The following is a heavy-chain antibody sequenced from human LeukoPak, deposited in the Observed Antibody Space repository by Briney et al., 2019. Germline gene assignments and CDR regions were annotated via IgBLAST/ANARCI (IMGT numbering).Heavy chain of an antibody. Sequence: GASVKVSCKASGYTFTSYGISWVRQAPGQGLEWMGWISAYNGNTNYAQKLQGRVTMTTDTSTSTAYMELRSLRSDDTAVYYCAKVQLYDYVWGSYTYYYYMDVWGKGTTVTVSS. CDR1: GYTFTSYG. J-gene: IGHJ6*03. D-gene: IGHD3-16*01. CDR3: AKVQLYDYVWGSYTYYYYMDV. V-gene: IGHV1-18*01. CDR2: ISAYNGNT.